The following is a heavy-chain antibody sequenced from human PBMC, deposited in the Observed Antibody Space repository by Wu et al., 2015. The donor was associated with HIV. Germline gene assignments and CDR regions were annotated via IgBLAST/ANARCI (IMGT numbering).Heavy chain of an antibody. V-gene: IGHV1-69*11. CDR3: ARGLYYSNTGFFDY. J-gene: IGHJ4*02. D-gene: IGHD1/OR15-1a*01. Sequence: QVQLVQSGAEVKKPGSSVKVSCKASGDTFSRSGISWMRQAPGKGFEWMGRIIPNHGGANYAEKFEGRVTITADEATNTAYMDLSRLRSEDTAVYYCARGLYYSNTGFFDYWGQGTLVTVSS. CDR1: GDTFSRSG. CDR2: IIPNHGGA.